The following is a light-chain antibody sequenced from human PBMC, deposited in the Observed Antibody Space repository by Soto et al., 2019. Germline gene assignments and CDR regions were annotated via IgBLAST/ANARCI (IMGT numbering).Light chain of an antibody. CDR1: SSNIGSNT. V-gene: IGLV1-44*01. J-gene: IGLJ1*01. Sequence: QSVLTQPPSASGTPGPRVTISCSGSSSNIGSNTVNWYQQLPGTAPKLLIYSNNQRPSGVPDRFSGSKSGTSASLAISGLQFEDEADYYCAPWDDSLNGYVFGTGTKLTVL. CDR2: SNN. CDR3: APWDDSLNGYV.